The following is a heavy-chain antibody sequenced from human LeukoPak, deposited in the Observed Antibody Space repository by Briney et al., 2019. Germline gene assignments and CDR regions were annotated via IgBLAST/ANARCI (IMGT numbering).Heavy chain of an antibody. Sequence: PGGSLRLSCAASGFTVSSNYMSWVRQAPGKGLEWVSVISTSDDTYYADSVKGRFTISRDNSKNTVCLQMNSLRAEDTALYFCAKGVLARLVDSWGQGTLVTVSS. CDR3: AKGVLARLVDS. CDR1: GFTVSSNY. V-gene: IGHV3-53*01. D-gene: IGHD2-8*01. CDR2: ISTSDDT. J-gene: IGHJ4*02.